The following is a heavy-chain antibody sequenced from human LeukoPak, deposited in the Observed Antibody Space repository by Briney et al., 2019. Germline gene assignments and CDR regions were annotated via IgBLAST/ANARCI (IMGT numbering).Heavy chain of an antibody. Sequence: SVKVSCKASGGTFSSYAFSWLRQAPGQGMEWMGGIIPILGIVNYAWRFQCRATITTHKTTCIAYRELSSLRTEDTAAYYWARAHMSYYYGFNWFDPWGQGTLVTVSS. D-gene: IGHD3-10*01. J-gene: IGHJ5*02. V-gene: IGHV1-69*10. CDR3: ARAHMSYYYGFNWFDP. CDR1: GGTFSSYA. CDR2: IIPILGIV.